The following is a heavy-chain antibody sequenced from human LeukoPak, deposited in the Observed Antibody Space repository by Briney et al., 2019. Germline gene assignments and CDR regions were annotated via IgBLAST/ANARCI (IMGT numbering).Heavy chain of an antibody. CDR1: GFTFNSYA. V-gene: IGHV3-30-3*01. CDR2: ISHDGSKT. D-gene: IGHD2-15*01. CDR3: AMVGEAD. Sequence: SGGSLRLSCAASGFTFNSYAMSWVRQAPGKGLQWVAVISHDGSKTDYVDSVKGRFTISRDNSKNTLYLQMSSLRGEDTAVYYCAMVGEADWGQGTLVTVSS. J-gene: IGHJ4*02.